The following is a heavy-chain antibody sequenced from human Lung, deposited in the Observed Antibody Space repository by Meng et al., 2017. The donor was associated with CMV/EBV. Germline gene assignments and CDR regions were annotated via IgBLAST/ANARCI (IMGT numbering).Heavy chain of an antibody. V-gene: IGHV3-30*02. Sequence: GESXKISXAASGLTFTSYGMHWVRQAPGKGLEWVAFLASAGTSIYYADSVKGRFTISRDTSKSTLYLQMNSLRAEDTAIYYCAKGYYGVRASLYTHTDIYWGQGXLVTVSS. CDR3: AKGYYGVRASLYTHTDIY. J-gene: IGHJ4*02. D-gene: IGHD3-10*02. CDR1: GLTFTSYG. CDR2: LASAGTSI.